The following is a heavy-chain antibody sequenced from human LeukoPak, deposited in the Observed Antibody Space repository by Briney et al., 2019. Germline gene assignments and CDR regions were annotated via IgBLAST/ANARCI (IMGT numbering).Heavy chain of an antibody. CDR3: AKDATAVVGTVYMDV. CDR2: ISNFGDMI. J-gene: IGHJ6*03. Sequence: GGSLRLSCAASGFTFSNYEMNWVRQAPGKGLEWISHISNFGDMIHYADSVEGRFTISRDNAKNSLYLQMDSLRAEDTAVYYCAKDATAVVGTVYMDVWGKGTTVTISS. D-gene: IGHD6-13*01. V-gene: IGHV3-48*03. CDR1: GFTFSNYE.